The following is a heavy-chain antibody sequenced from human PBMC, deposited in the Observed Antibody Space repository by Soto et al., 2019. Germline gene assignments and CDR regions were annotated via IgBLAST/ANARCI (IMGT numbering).Heavy chain of an antibody. J-gene: IGHJ4*02. D-gene: IGHD3-22*01. CDR1: GGSISSGDYY. CDR2: IYYSGST. Sequence: TLSLTCTVSGGSISSGDYYWSWIRQPPGKGLEWIGYIYYSGSTYYNPSLKSRVTISVDTSKNQFSLKLSSVTAADTAVYYCARAPSYYYDSSGYYLSGQYFDYWGQGTLVTVSS. CDR3: ARAPSYYYDSSGYYLSGQYFDY. V-gene: IGHV4-30-4*01.